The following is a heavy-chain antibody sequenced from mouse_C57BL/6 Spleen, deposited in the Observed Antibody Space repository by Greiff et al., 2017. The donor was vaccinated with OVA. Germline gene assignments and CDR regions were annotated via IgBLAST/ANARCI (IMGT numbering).Heavy chain of an antibody. Sequence: EVQVVESGGGLVKPGGSLKLSCAASGFTFSSYTMSWVRQTPVKRLEWVATISGGGGNTYYPDSVKGRFTISRDNAKNTLYLQLCSLRSEDTAVYYCARQDYYGSRGDFDVWGTGTTVTVSS. CDR1: GFTFSSYT. V-gene: IGHV5-9*04. J-gene: IGHJ1*03. CDR3: ARQDYYGSRGDFDV. CDR2: ISGGGGNT. D-gene: IGHD1-1*01.